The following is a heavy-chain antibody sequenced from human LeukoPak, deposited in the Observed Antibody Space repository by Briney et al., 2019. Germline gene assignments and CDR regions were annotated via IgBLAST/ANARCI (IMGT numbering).Heavy chain of an antibody. CDR3: ASTYYYGSGSYVVGSYSYYYMDV. D-gene: IGHD3-10*01. J-gene: IGHJ6*03. Sequence: ASVKVSCKASGYTFTSYDINWVRQATGQRLECMGWMNPNSGNTGYAQKFQGRVTMTRNPSISTAYMELSSLRSEDTAVYYCASTYYYGSGSYVVGSYSYYYMDVWGKGTTVTVSS. V-gene: IGHV1-8*01. CDR1: GYTFTSYD. CDR2: MNPNSGNT.